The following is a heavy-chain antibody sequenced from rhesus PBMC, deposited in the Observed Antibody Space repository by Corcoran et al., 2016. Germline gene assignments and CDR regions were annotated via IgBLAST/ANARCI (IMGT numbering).Heavy chain of an antibody. CDR2: IRKKVDGGTT. CDR3: ARDNWGSLDY. Sequence: EVRLVESGGGLVQSGGSLRRAGSAFGFTFGDYQMNWVRQAPGKGPAWLDLIRKKVDGGTTSYGASAKGRFTFSRDDSKNIVSLEINSLKSEDTAVYYCARDNWGSLDYWGQGVLVTVSS. D-gene: IGHD7-45*01. V-gene: IGHV3-116*02. J-gene: IGHJ4*01. CDR1: GFTFGDYQ.